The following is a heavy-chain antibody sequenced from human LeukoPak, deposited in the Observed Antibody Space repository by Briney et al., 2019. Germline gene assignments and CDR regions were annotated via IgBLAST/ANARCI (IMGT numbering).Heavy chain of an antibody. CDR1: GGSTSSNNYY. CDR2: FSYNGNT. CDR3: ARHRPLVVAATLGDFDN. V-gene: IGHV4-39*01. Sequence: SETLSLTCTVSGGSTSSNNYYWGWIRQFPGKGLQWIGSFSYNGNTYYNPSLKSRGAISVDTSKNQFSLKMSSVTAADTAVYDCARHRPLVVAATLGDFDNWGQGTLVTVSS. D-gene: IGHD2-15*01. J-gene: IGHJ4*02.